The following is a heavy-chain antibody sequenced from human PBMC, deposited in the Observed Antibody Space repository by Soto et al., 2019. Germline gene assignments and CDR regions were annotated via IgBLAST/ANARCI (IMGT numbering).Heavy chain of an antibody. CDR1: GFTFSDYY. CDR3: ASPRAPGYFDWLLPPSSDY. Sequence: PGGSLRLSCAASGFTFSDYYMSWIRQAPGKGLEWVSYISSSGSTIYYADSVKGRFTISRDNAKNSLYLQMNSLRAEDTAVYYCASPRAPGYFDWLLPPSSDYWGQGTLVTVSS. CDR2: ISSSGSTI. J-gene: IGHJ4*02. V-gene: IGHV3-11*01. D-gene: IGHD3-9*01.